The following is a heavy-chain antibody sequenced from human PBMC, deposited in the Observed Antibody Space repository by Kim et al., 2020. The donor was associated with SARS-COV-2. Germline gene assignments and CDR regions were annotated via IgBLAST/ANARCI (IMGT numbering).Heavy chain of an antibody. V-gene: IGHV3-33*05. Sequence: GGSLRLSCAASGFTFSSYGMHWVRQAPGKGLEWVAVISYDGSNKYYADSVKGRFTISRDNSKNTLYLQMNSLRAEDTAVYYCARDGYNYVNGGPFDYWGQGTLVTVSS. CDR3: ARDGYNYVNGGPFDY. CDR2: ISYDGSNK. D-gene: IGHD5-12*01. CDR1: GFTFSSYG. J-gene: IGHJ4*02.